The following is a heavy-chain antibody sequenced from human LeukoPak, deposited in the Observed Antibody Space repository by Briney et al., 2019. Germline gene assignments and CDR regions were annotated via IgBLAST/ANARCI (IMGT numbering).Heavy chain of an antibody. Sequence: SGPTLVKPTQTLTLTCTFSGFSLSTSGVGVGWIRQPPGKALEWLALIYWNDDKRYSPSLKSRVTITKDTSKNQVVLTMTNMDPVDTATYYCAHRRRESTVTTGFYYWGQGTLATVSS. V-gene: IGHV2-5*01. CDR2: IYWNDDK. CDR3: AHRRRESTVTTGFYY. J-gene: IGHJ4*02. CDR1: GFSLSTSGVG. D-gene: IGHD4-17*01.